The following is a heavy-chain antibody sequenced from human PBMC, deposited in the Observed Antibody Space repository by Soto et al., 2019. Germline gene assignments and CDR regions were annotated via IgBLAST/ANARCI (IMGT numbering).Heavy chain of an antibody. J-gene: IGHJ4*02. CDR2: ISARGELI. D-gene: IGHD6-13*01. V-gene: IGHV3-23*01. CDR3: AKRQGRGAAAKNFHF. CDR1: GFIFSNHA. Sequence: AGSLRLSCAASGFIFSNHAISWVRQVPGKGLEWVSGISARGELIYYADSVRGRFTMSRDNSKNMLHLQMNSRRAEDTAVYFCAKRQGRGAAAKNFHFWGQGVRVTVSS.